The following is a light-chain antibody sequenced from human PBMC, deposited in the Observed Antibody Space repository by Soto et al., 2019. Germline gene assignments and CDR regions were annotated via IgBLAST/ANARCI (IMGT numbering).Light chain of an antibody. CDR3: QQYGSSPRT. V-gene: IGKV3-20*01. J-gene: IGKJ1*01. Sequence: EIVLTRSPGTLSLSPGERATLSCRASQSVSSSSLAWYQQKPGQAPRLLIYGASSRATGIPDRFSGSGSGTDFTLTINRLEPEDFAVYYCQQYGSSPRTFGQGTKVDIK. CDR2: GAS. CDR1: QSVSSSS.